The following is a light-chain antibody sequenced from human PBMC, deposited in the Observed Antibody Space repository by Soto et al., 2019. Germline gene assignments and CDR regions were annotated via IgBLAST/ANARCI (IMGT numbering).Light chain of an antibody. J-gene: IGKJ1*01. CDR2: AAS. CDR3: HQTYSVPWT. Sequence: DIQMTQTPSSLSASVGDRVTITCRASRTLSSDINWYQQKPGQAPKFLIYAASSLHSGVPSRFSGSGSGTDFTLTISDLQPEDSATYYCHQTYSVPWTFGQGTKVEV. CDR1: RTLSSD. V-gene: IGKV1-39*01.